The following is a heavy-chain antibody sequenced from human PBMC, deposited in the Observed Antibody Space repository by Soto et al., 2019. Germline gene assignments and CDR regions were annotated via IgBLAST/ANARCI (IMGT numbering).Heavy chain of an antibody. J-gene: IGHJ4*02. D-gene: IGHD7-27*01. V-gene: IGHV3-21*01. CDR3: ARSPNWGRGYYFDY. CDR1: GFTFSSYS. CDR2: ISSSSSYI. Sequence: GGSLRLSCAASGFTFSSYSMNWVRQAPGKGLEWVSSISSSSSYIYYADSVKGRFTISRDNAKNSLYLQMNSLRAEDTAVYYCARSPNWGRGYYFDYWGQGTLVTVSS.